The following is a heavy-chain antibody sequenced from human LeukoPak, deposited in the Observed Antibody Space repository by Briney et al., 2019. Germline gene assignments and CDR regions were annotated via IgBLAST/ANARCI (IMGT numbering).Heavy chain of an antibody. V-gene: IGHV3-72*01. J-gene: IGHJ4*02. CDR1: GFTFSDHY. CDR2: IRNKADTYTT. D-gene: IGHD3-3*01. CDR3: AREVWSGYYTLYYFDY. Sequence: PGGSLRLSCAASGFTFSDHYMYWVRQAPGKGLEWVGRIRNKADTYTTEYAASVKGRFTISRDDSKNSLYLQMNSLKTEDTAVYYCAREVWSGYYTLYYFDYWGQGTLVTVSS.